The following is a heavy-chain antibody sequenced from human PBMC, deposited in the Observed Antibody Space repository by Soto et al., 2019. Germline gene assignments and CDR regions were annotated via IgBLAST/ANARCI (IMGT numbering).Heavy chain of an antibody. CDR1: GFTFSDYY. CDR2: ISSSSTYT. D-gene: IGHD5-12*01. Sequence: QVQLVESGGGLVKPGGSLRLSCAASGFTFSDYYMSWIRQAPGKGLEWVSYISSSSTYTNYAASVKGRFTISRDNAKNSLYLQMNSLRAEDTAVYYCARDPGDGYNLFFDYWGQGSLVTVSS. CDR3: ARDPGDGYNLFFDY. V-gene: IGHV3-11*05. J-gene: IGHJ4*02.